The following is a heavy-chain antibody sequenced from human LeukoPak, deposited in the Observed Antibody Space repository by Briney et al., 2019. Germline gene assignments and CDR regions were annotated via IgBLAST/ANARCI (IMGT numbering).Heavy chain of an antibody. CDR3: ARETGAHCSGGSCYYHGMDV. D-gene: IGHD2-15*01. Sequence: ASVKVSCKPYGYTFNTYGITWVRQAPGQGLEWMGWISPYNGNTNYAQKFQGRVTMTTDTSTSTAYMELRSLRSDDTAVYYCARETGAHCSGGSCYYHGMDVWGQGTTVTVSS. J-gene: IGHJ6*02. CDR2: ISPYNGNT. CDR1: GYTFNTYG. V-gene: IGHV1-18*01.